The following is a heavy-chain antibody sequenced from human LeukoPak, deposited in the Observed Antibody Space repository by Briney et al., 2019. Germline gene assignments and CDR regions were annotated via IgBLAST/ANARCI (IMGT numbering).Heavy chain of an antibody. CDR3: AKGGSVTAPDNTLDV. CDR1: GFTFDDYG. D-gene: IGHD5/OR15-5a*01. V-gene: IGHV3-23*01. Sequence: GGSLRLSCAASGFTFDDYGMSWVRQAPGKGLEWVSVISGSGGRTFYADSVKGRFTISRDNSRNTLYLQMNGLRAEDTAVYYCAKGGSVTAPDNTLDVWGQGTMVTVSS. J-gene: IGHJ3*01. CDR2: ISGSGGRT.